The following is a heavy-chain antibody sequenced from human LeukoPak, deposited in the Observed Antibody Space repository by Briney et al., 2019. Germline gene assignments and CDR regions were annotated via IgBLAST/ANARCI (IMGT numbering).Heavy chain of an antibody. V-gene: IGHV1-46*01. J-gene: IGHJ4*02. D-gene: IGHD2-15*01. CDR3: ARGYCTGGSCYNLDW. Sequence: ASVKVSCKASGYTFTSYYMHWVRQAPGQGLEWMGIINPSGGSTSYAQKFQGRVTMTRDTSTSTVYMELSSLRSEDTAVYFCARGYCTGGSCYNLDWWGPGTLVTVSS. CDR2: INPSGGST. CDR1: GYTFTSYY.